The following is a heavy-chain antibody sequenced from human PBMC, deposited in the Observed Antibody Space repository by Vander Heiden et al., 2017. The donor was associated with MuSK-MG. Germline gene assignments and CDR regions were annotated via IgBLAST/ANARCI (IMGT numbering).Heavy chain of an antibody. V-gene: IGHV4-59*08. J-gene: IGHJ2*01. CDR1: GGSISGYY. CDR3: ARVPNYERWYFDL. Sequence: HVQLQESGPGLVKPSETLSPPCTVSGGSISGYYWGWVRQPPGKGLQWIGYLYYTGSVNYNPSLKSRVTILVDTSKNQFSLTLSSVTAADTAVYYCARVPNYERWYFDLWGRGTLVTVSS. CDR2: LYYTGSV. D-gene: IGHD3-22*01.